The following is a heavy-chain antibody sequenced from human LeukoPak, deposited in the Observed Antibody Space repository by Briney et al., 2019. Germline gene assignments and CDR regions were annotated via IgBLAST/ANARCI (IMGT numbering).Heavy chain of an antibody. V-gene: IGHV3-30-3*01. J-gene: IGHJ4*02. Sequence: GGSLRLSCAASGFTFSSYAMHRVRQAPGKGLEWVAVISYDGSNKYYADSVKGRFTISRDNSKNTLYLQMNSLRAEDTAVYYCARDGGYSYGSLDYWGQGTLVTVSS. CDR1: GFTFSSYA. CDR3: ARDGGYSYGSLDY. CDR2: ISYDGSNK. D-gene: IGHD5-18*01.